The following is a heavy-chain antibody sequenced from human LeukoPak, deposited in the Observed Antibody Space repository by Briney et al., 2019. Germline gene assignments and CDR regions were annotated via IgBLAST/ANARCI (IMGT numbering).Heavy chain of an antibody. CDR3: AGAYCGGDCYSGRTFDI. V-gene: IGHV1-24*01. J-gene: IGHJ3*02. Sequence: ASVKVSCKVSGYTLTELSMHWVRQAPGKGLEWMGGFDPEDGETIYAQKFQGRVTITRNTSISTAYIDLTSLRSEDTAVYYCAGAYCGGDCYSGRTFDIWGQGTMVTVSS. CDR2: FDPEDGET. D-gene: IGHD2-21*02. CDR1: GYTLTELS.